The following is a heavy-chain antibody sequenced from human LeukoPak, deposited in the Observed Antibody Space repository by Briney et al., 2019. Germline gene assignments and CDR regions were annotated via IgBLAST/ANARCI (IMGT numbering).Heavy chain of an antibody. CDR3: ASGSHPYYHYGMDV. Sequence: SETLSLTCTVSGGSIGSYYWSWIRQPPGKGLEWFGYIYYSGSTNYNPSLKSRVTISVDTSKNQFSLKLSSVTAADTAVYYCASGSHPYYHYGMDVWGQGTTVTVSS. CDR1: GGSIGSYY. CDR2: IYYSGST. J-gene: IGHJ6*02. V-gene: IGHV4-59*08.